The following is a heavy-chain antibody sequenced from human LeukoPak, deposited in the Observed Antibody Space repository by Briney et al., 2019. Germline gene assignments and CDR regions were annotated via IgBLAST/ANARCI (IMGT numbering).Heavy chain of an antibody. CDR3: ASVKGIAAAGYDY. D-gene: IGHD6-13*01. V-gene: IGHV4-61*02. CDR2: VYTSGRT. Sequence: SETLSLTCTVSRGSISSAGYYWSWIRQPAGKGLEWIGRVYTSGRTNYIPSLKSRVTISLDTSNKQFSLKLSSVTAADTAVYYCASVKGIAAAGYDYWAREPWSPSPQ. CDR1: RGSISSAGYY. J-gene: IGHJ4*02.